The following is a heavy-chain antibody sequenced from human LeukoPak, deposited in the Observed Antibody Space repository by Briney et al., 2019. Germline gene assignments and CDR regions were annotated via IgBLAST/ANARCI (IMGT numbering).Heavy chain of an antibody. D-gene: IGHD4-17*01. CDR3: ARAYGPGYDYYYGMDV. CDR1: GGSFSGYY. CDR2: IYNSGST. J-gene: IGHJ6*02. V-gene: IGHV4-59*08. Sequence: PSETLSLTCAVYGGSFSGYYWSWIRQPPGKGLEWIGYIYNSGSTNYNPSLKSRVTISVDTSKNQFSLKLRSVTAADTAVYYCARAYGPGYDYYYGMDVWGQGTTVTVS.